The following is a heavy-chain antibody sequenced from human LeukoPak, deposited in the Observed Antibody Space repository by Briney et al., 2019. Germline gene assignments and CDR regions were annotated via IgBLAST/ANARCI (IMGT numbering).Heavy chain of an antibody. D-gene: IGHD5-18*01. CDR2: IKGENGKT. J-gene: IGHJ4*02. V-gene: IGHV1-18*01. Sequence: GSSVKVSYKPSGYTFTSYGIMWVRQAPGQELEGMGWIKGENGKTNYAQKDQRRIIMTTDTSTSTGYMELRSLGSDETGVYYCTREGVSDSYGQTFFDYWGQGILVTVSS. CDR3: TREGVSDSYGQTFFDY. CDR1: GYTFTSYG.